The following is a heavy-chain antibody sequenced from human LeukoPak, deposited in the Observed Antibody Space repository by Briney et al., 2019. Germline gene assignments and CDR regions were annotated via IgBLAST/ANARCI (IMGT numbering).Heavy chain of an antibody. V-gene: IGHV1-69*04. CDR3: AKGYCSSTSCYADGMDV. Sequence: SVTVSCKASGGTFSSYAISWVRQAPGQGLEWMGRIIPIFGIANYAQKFQGRVTITADKSTSTAYMELSSLRSEDTALYYCAKGYCSSTSCYADGMDVWGQGTTVTVSS. CDR1: GGTFSSYA. D-gene: IGHD2-2*01. J-gene: IGHJ6*02. CDR2: IIPIFGIA.